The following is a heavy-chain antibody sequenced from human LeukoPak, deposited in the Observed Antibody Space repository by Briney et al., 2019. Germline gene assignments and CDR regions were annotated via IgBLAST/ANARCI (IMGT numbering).Heavy chain of an antibody. CDR2: IYPGDSDT. J-gene: IGHJ4*02. CDR1: GYSFTTYW. Sequence: GESLKISRKGSGYSFTTYWIGLVRQMPGKGLEWMGIIYPGDSDTRYSPSFQGQVTISADKSISTAYLQWSSLRASDTAMYYCARARFCSGGSCYAEYWGQGTLATVSS. V-gene: IGHV5-51*01. CDR3: ARARFCSGGSCYAEY. D-gene: IGHD2-15*01.